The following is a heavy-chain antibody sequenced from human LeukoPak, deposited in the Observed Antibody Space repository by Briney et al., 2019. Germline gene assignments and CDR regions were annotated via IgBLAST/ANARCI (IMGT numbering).Heavy chain of an antibody. CDR1: GYTFTSYG. CDR2: INPNSGGT. V-gene: IGHV1-2*02. CDR3: ARDRQYYGSGKGNWFDP. J-gene: IGHJ5*02. D-gene: IGHD3-10*01. Sequence: ASVKVSCKASGYTFTSYGISWVRQAPGQGLEWMGWINPNSGGTNYAQKFQGRVTMTRDTSISTAYMELSRLRSDDTAVYYCARDRQYYGSGKGNWFDPWGQGTLVTVSS.